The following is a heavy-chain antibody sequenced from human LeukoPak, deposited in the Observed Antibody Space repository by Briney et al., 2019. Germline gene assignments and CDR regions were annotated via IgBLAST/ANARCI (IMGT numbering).Heavy chain of an antibody. D-gene: IGHD3-10*01. CDR3: ASSYYYGSGSLAPFGY. Sequence: SETLSLTCIVSGDSISGSNYYWAWIRQPPGKGLEWIGSIYSSGSTYYNPSLKSRVTISVDTSKNQFSLKLSSVTAADTAVYYCASSYYYGSGSLAPFGYWGQGTLVTVSS. CDR2: IYSSGST. J-gene: IGHJ4*02. CDR1: GDSISGSNYY. V-gene: IGHV4-39*01.